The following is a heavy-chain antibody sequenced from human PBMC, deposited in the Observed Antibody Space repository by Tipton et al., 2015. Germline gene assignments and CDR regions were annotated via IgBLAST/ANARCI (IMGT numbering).Heavy chain of an antibody. Sequence: TLSLTCTVSGGSISSYYWSWIRQPPGKGLEWIGYIYYSGSTNYNPSLKSRVTISVDTSKNQLSLKLSSVTAADTAVYYCAREVWYNDSTGYDYWGQGTLVTVSS. V-gene: IGHV4-59*01. CDR2: IYYSGST. J-gene: IGHJ4*02. CDR3: AREVWYNDSTGYDY. CDR1: GGSISSYY. D-gene: IGHD3-22*01.